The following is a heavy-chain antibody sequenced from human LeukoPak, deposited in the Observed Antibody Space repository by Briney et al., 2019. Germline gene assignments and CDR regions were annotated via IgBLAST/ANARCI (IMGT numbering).Heavy chain of an antibody. V-gene: IGHV4-39*01. Sequence: PSETLSLTCTVSGGSISSSSYYWGWIRQPPGKGLEWIGSIYYSGSTYYNPSLKSRVTISVDTSKNQFSLKLSSVTAADTAVYYCAEYPYYYDSSGYYHDWGQGTLVTVSS. D-gene: IGHD3-22*01. CDR3: AEYPYYYDSSGYYHD. CDR1: GGSISSSSYY. J-gene: IGHJ4*02. CDR2: IYYSGST.